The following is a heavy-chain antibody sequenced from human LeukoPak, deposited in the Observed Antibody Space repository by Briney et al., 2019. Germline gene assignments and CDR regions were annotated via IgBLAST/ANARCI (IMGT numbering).Heavy chain of an antibody. V-gene: IGHV3-7*01. J-gene: IGHJ4*02. Sequence: PGGSLRLSCAASGFTFINYWMSWVRQAPGKGLEWVANIKQDGSEKYYVDSVKDRFTISRDNSKNTLYLQMNSLRAEDTAVYYCAKSIRAGPIDYWGQGTLVTVSS. CDR3: AKSIRAGPIDY. D-gene: IGHD6-13*01. CDR2: IKQDGSEK. CDR1: GFTFINYW.